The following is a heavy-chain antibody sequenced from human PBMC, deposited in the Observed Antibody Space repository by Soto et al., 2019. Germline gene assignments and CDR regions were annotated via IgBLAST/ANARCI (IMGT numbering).Heavy chain of an antibody. D-gene: IGHD2-21*02. CDR2: IYYSGST. Sequence: QVQLQESGPGLVKPSQTLSLTCTVSGGSISSGGYYWTWIRQHPGKGLEWIGYIYYSGSTYYNPSRKSRVTMSVDTSKIQFSLKLSSVTAADTAVYYCARVCGGDCHYGMDVWGQGTTVTVSS. CDR3: ARVCGGDCHYGMDV. V-gene: IGHV4-31*03. J-gene: IGHJ6*02. CDR1: GGSISSGGYY.